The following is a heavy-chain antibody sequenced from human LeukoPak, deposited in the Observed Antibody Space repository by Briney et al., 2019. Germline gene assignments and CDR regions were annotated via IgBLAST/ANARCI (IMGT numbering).Heavy chain of an antibody. CDR2: ISSSSSTI. CDR1: GFTFSSYS. J-gene: IGHJ4*02. CDR3: ASTGYSSSWYGIMLDY. D-gene: IGHD6-13*01. V-gene: IGHV3-48*04. Sequence: GGSLRLSCAASGFTFSSYSMNWVRQAPGKGLEWVSYISSSSSTIYYADSVKGRFTISRDNAKNSLYLQMSSLRAEDTAVYYCASTGYSSSWYGIMLDYWGQGTLVTVSS.